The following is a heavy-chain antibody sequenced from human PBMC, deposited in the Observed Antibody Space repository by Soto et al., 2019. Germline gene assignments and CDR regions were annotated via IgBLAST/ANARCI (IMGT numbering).Heavy chain of an antibody. J-gene: IGHJ4*02. Sequence: SVKVSCKASGGTFSSYTISWVRQAPGQGLEWMGRIIPILGIANYAQKFQGRVTITADKSTSTAYMELSSLRSEDTAVYYCARGLRYFDWPHFDYWGQGTLVTVSS. CDR3: ARGLRYFDWPHFDY. D-gene: IGHD3-9*01. CDR1: GGTFSSYT. V-gene: IGHV1-69*02. CDR2: IIPILGIA.